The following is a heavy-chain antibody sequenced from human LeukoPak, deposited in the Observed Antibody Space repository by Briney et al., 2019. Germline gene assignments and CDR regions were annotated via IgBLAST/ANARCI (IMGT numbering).Heavy chain of an antibody. J-gene: IGHJ3*02. Sequence: PSETLSLTCTVSGGSISGYYWTWIRQPPGKGLESIGYTYYSGSTNYNPSLKSRVTISVDTSKNQFSLKLSSVTAADTAVYYCARDLIYYDSSGYHNDAFDIWGQGTMVTVSS. D-gene: IGHD3-22*01. CDR2: TYYSGST. CDR3: ARDLIYYDSSGYHNDAFDI. V-gene: IGHV4-59*01. CDR1: GGSISGYY.